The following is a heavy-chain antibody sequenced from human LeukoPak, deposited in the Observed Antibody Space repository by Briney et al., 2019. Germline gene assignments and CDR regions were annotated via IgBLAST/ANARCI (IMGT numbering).Heavy chain of an antibody. D-gene: IGHD3-10*01. CDR2: ISWNSGNI. CDR1: GSTFHDSA. V-gene: IGHV3-9*01. J-gene: IGHJ4*02. CDR3: ATGPNYYGTFDY. Sequence: GGSLRLSCAASGSTFHDSAMHWVRQAPGKGLEWVSSISWNSGNIGYADSVKGRFTISRDNVKNSLYLQMNSLKAEDTALYYCATGPNYYGTFDYWGQGTLVTVSS.